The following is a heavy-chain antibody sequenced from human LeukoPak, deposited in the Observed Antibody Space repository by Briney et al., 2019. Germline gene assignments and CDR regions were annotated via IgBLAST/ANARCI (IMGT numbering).Heavy chain of an antibody. CDR3: AKLLWFGEGDV. Sequence: GGSLRLSCAASGFTFSSYGMSWVRQAPGKGLEWVSTISGSGGSTDYADSVKGRFTISRDNSKNTLYLQMNSLRAEDTAVYYCAKLLWFGEGDVWGKGTTVTISS. CDR2: ISGSGGST. V-gene: IGHV3-23*01. D-gene: IGHD3-10*01. J-gene: IGHJ6*04. CDR1: GFTFSSYG.